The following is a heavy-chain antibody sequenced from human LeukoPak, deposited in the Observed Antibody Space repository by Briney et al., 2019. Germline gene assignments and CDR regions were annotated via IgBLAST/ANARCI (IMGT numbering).Heavy chain of an antibody. CDR3: AKDRPRGATRGLTKGPFDY. Sequence: GGSLRLSCAASGFTFSSYAMSWVRQAPGKGLEWVSAISGSGGSTYYADSVKGRFTISRDNSKNTLYLQMNSLRAEDTAAYYCAKDRPRGATRGLTKGPFDYWGQGTLVTVSS. D-gene: IGHD5-24*01. CDR1: GFTFSSYA. CDR2: ISGSGGST. J-gene: IGHJ4*02. V-gene: IGHV3-23*01.